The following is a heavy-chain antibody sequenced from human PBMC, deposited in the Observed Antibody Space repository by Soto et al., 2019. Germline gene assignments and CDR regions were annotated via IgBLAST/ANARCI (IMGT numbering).Heavy chain of an antibody. Sequence: GGSLRLSCAASGFTFSSYAMSWVRQAPGKGLEWVSAISGSGGSTYYADSVKGRFTISRDNSKNTLYLQMNSLRAEDTAVYYCAKDIPRYSSSWYAFDYWGQGTLVTVSS. CDR1: GFTFSSYA. CDR3: AKDIPRYSSSWYAFDY. J-gene: IGHJ4*02. V-gene: IGHV3-23*01. CDR2: ISGSGGST. D-gene: IGHD6-13*01.